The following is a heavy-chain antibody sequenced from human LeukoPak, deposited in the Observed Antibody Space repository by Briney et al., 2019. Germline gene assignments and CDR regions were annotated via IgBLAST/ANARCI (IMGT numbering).Heavy chain of an antibody. CDR2: ISGSGGST. J-gene: IGHJ4*02. CDR3: AVALGSGSSPTPLVYFDY. CDR1: GFTFSSYA. V-gene: IGHV3-23*01. Sequence: GGSLRLSCAASGFTFSSYAMSWVRQAPGKGLEWVSAISGSGGSTYYADSVKGRFTISRDNSKNTLYLQMNSLRAEDTAAYYCAVALGSGSSPTPLVYFDYWGQGTLVTVSS. D-gene: IGHD3-10*01.